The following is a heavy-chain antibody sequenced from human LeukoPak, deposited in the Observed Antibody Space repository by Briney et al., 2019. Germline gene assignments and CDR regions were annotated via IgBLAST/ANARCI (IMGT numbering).Heavy chain of an antibody. CDR3: ARSVGRGCNGDTCYTNWFDT. CDR1: GGSISTGGSY. D-gene: IGHD2-15*01. Sequence: SETLSLTCSVSGGSISTGGSYWTWIRQHPEKGLEWIGFIYYSGSTYYDPSLKSRVTILLDTPENQFSLKLSSVTAADTAVYYCARSVGRGCNGDTCYTNWFDTWGQGTLVTVSS. V-gene: IGHV4-31*03. J-gene: IGHJ5*02. CDR2: IYYSGST.